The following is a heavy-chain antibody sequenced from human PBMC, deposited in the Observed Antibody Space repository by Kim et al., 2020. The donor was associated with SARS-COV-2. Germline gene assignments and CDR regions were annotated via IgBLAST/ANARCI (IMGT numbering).Heavy chain of an antibody. D-gene: IGHD5-12*01. CDR3: ARVVYSGVDY. CDR2: ST. V-gene: IGHV4-31*02. Sequence: STYYHPSLKSRITISLDTSENQCSLKLRSVTAADTAVYYCARVVYSGVDYWGQGTLVTVSS. J-gene: IGHJ4*02.